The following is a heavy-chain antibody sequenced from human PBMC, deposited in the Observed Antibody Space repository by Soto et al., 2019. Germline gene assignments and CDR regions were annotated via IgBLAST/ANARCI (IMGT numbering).Heavy chain of an antibody. CDR3: ARDQIFVY. CDR1: GFTVSSNY. Sequence: EVQLVESGGGLIQPGESLRLSCAASGFTVSSNYMSWVRQAPGKGLEWVSIIHTGGTTYYADSVKGRFTISRDNSKNTLYLQMNSLRAEDTAVYYCARDQIFVYWGQGTLVTVSS. V-gene: IGHV3-53*01. CDR2: IHTGGTT. J-gene: IGHJ4*02.